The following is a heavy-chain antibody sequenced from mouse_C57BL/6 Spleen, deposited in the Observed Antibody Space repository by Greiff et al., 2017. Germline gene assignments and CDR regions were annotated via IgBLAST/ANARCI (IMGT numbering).Heavy chain of an antibody. Sequence: EVQLQQSGPELVKPGASVKISCKASGYTFTDYYMNWVKQSHGKSLEWIGDINPNHGGTSYNQKFKGKATLTVDKSSSTAYMELRSLTSEDSAVYYCAREVYYGSSYFDYWGQGTTLTVSS. J-gene: IGHJ2*01. D-gene: IGHD1-1*01. CDR1: GYTFTDYY. V-gene: IGHV1-26*01. CDR2: INPNHGGT. CDR3: AREVYYGSSYFDY.